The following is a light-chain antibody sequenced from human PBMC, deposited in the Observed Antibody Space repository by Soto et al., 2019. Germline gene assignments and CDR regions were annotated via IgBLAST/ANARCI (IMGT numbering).Light chain of an antibody. V-gene: IGKV1D-12*01. CDR1: QAISTW. Sequence: DIQMTQSPCSVSASVGDRVTITCRASQAISTWLAWYQQKPGKAPKLLIYAASNLQTGVPSRFSGSGSGTDFTLTISSLQPEDFATYYCQQANSFPRTFGQGTKVEIK. J-gene: IGKJ1*01. CDR3: QQANSFPRT. CDR2: AAS.